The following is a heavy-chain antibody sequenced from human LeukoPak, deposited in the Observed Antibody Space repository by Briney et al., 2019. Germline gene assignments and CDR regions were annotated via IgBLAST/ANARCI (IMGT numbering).Heavy chain of an antibody. D-gene: IGHD3-10*01. J-gene: IGHJ3*02. CDR3: ARVVRFGIDAFDI. CDR2: INPSGGST. V-gene: IGHV1-46*01. Sequence: ASVKVSCKASGYTFTSYYMHWVRQAPGQGLEWMGIINPSGGSTSYAQKFQGRVTMTRDTSISTAYMELSRLRSDDTAVYYCARVVRFGIDAFDIWGQGTMVTVSS. CDR1: GYTFTSYY.